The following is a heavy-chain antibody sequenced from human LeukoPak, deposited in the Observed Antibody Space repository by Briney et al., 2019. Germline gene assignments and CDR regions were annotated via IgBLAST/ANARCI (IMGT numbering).Heavy chain of an antibody. D-gene: IGHD4-17*01. J-gene: IGHJ6*02. Sequence: GASVKVSCKGSGGTFSRYAFTWVRQAPGQGLEWMGGIIPIFGTSNYAQKFQGRVTISADESTSTVYMELRSLRSEDTAVYYCARHPDYGDYAHPSPYYYYGMDVWGQGTTVTVSS. CDR2: IIPIFGTS. CDR1: GGTFSRYA. CDR3: ARHPDYGDYAHPSPYYYYGMDV. V-gene: IGHV1-69*13.